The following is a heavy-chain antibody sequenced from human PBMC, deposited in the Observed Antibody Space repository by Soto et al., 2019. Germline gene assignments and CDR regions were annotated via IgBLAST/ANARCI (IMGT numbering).Heavy chain of an antibody. CDR2: IYYSGST. CDR3: ARVRVTPAAPLDP. Sequence: SETLSLTCTVSGGSISSGGYYWSWIRQHPGKGLEWIGYIYYSGSTYYNPSLKSRVTISVDTSKNQFSLKLSSVTAADTAVYYCARVRVTPAAPLDPWGQGNLVTVSS. V-gene: IGHV4-31*03. J-gene: IGHJ5*02. CDR1: GGSISSGGYY. D-gene: IGHD2-2*01.